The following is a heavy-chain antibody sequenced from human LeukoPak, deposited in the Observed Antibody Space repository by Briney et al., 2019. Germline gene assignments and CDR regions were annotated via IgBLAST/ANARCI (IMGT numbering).Heavy chain of an antibody. J-gene: IGHJ4*02. Sequence: SETLSLTCAVSGGSISSGTYYWAWIRQPPGKGLERIETISYSGSTYYNPSLKSRVTISVDKSKNQFSLRLSSVTAADTAVYYCARRAAYGSGSYFDFWGQGTLVTVSS. D-gene: IGHD3-10*01. CDR2: ISYSGST. V-gene: IGHV4-39*01. CDR1: GGSISSGTYY. CDR3: ARRAAYGSGSYFDF.